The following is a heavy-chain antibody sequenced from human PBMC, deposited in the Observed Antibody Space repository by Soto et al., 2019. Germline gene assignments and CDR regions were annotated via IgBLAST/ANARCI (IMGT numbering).Heavy chain of an antibody. V-gene: IGHV3-23*01. CDR3: AKDATAVNGVWDPFDM. Sequence: PGESLKISCAASGFTFSAYAMSWVRQAPGKGLQWVSGVGGSDTDKHYADSVRGRFTVSRDNSKNTLYLQMNSLRADDSAVYYCAKDATAVNGVWDPFDMWGQGTEVTVSS. J-gene: IGHJ3*02. D-gene: IGHD2-8*01. CDR1: GFTFSAYA. CDR2: VGGSDTDK.